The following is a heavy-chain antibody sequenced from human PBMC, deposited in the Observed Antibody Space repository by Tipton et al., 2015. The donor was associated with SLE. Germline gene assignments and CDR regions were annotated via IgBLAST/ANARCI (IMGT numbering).Heavy chain of an antibody. CDR3: ASRVPRTSYLGVFDY. Sequence: SLRLSCAASGFSFSDYWMTWVRQAPGKGPEWVANIKKDGSDKYYVDSVRGRFSISRDNAKNSLYLEMNSLRPEDTAVYYCASRVPRTSYLGVFDYWGQGPLVTVSS. CDR1: GFSFSDYW. J-gene: IGHJ4*02. CDR2: IKKDGSDK. V-gene: IGHV3-7*01. D-gene: IGHD2-2*01.